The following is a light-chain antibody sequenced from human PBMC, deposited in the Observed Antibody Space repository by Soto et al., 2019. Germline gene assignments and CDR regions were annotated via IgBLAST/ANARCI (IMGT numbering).Light chain of an antibody. J-gene: IGKJ4*01. CDR1: QSISSW. CDR3: QQFNSYPLT. Sequence: DIQMTQSPSTLSASVGDRVTITCRASQSISSWLAWYQQKPGKAPKLLIYKASSLESGVPSRFSGSGSGTEFTLTISSLRPDDSATYYCQQFNSYPLTFGGGTMVEIK. CDR2: KAS. V-gene: IGKV1-5*03.